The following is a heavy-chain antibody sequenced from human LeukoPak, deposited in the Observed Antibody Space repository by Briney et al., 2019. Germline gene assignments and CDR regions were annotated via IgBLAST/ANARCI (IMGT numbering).Heavy chain of an antibody. D-gene: IGHD6-19*01. J-gene: IGHJ4*02. CDR1: GFTFSRFW. CDR2: INSDGSST. V-gene: IGHV3-74*01. CDR3: AKDLSSGSRRAY. Sequence: GGSLRLSCAASGFTFSRFWMSWVRQAPGKGLVWVSRINSDGSSTTYADSVKGRFTISRDNSKNTLYLQMNSLRAEDTGVYYCAKDLSSGSRRAYWGQGTLVTVSS.